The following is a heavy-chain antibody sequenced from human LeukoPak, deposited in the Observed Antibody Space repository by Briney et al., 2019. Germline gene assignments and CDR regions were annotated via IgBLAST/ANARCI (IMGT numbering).Heavy chain of an antibody. CDR1: GDSIRNYY. V-gene: IGHV4-59*08. J-gene: IGHJ4*02. Sequence: PSETLSLTCTVSGDSIRNYYWNWIRQPPGKGLEWIGFGHYSGSTFSNPSLKSRVTFSVDTSKNQFSLKLNSVTAADTAVYYCARQSWDLYYYFDYWGQGTLVTVSS. CDR3: ARQSWDLYYYFDY. D-gene: IGHD1-26*01. CDR2: GHYSGST.